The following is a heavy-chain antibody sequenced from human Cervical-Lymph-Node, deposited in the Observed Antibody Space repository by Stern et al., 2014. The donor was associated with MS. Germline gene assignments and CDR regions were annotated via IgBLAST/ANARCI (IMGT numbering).Heavy chain of an antibody. CDR3: ARQYSSRGWLDP. CDR2: IHTAYGNT. J-gene: IGHJ5*02. D-gene: IGHD6-6*01. V-gene: IGHV1-3*04. CDR1: GYNFKTYA. Sequence: QMQLVQSGTEVKKPGASVKLSCKGSGYNFKTYALHWVRQAPGQRPEWMGWIHTAYGNTQYSDNFQGRVIITRDISASTAYMEVKLLRSEDTAIYYCARQYSSRGWLDPWGQGTLVTVSS.